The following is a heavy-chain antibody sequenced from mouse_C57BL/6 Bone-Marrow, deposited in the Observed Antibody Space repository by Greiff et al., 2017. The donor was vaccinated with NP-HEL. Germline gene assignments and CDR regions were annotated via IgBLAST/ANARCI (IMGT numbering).Heavy chain of an antibody. CDR3: ARGRITTVVHWYFDV. D-gene: IGHD1-1*01. J-gene: IGHJ1*03. CDR1: GYTFTSYW. CDR2: IYPGSGST. V-gene: IGHV1-55*01. Sequence: QVQLQQPGAELVKPGASVKLSCKASGYTFTSYWITWVQQRPGQGLEWIGDIYPGSGSTNYNEKFKSKATLTVDTSSSPAYMQLSSLTSEDSAVYYCARGRITTVVHWYFDVWGTGTTVTVSS.